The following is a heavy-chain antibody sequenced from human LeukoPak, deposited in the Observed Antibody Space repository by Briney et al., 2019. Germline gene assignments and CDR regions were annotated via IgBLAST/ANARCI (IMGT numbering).Heavy chain of an antibody. CDR2: IWYDGSNK. Sequence: GSLRLSCAASGFTFSSYGMHWVRPAPGKGLEWVAVIWYDGSNKYYADSVKGRFTISRDNSKNTLYLQMNSLRAEDTAVYYCAKATDTAMVTGFDYWGQGTLVTVSS. CDR3: AKATDTAMVTGFDY. J-gene: IGHJ4*02. CDR1: GFTFSSYG. V-gene: IGHV3-33*06. D-gene: IGHD5-18*01.